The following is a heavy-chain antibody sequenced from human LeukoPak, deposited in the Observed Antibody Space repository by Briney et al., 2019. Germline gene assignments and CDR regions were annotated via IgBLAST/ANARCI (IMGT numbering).Heavy chain of an antibody. CDR3: ATTPGIWSGYYTGTPSGLD. V-gene: IGHV1-24*01. CDR2: FDPEDGET. D-gene: IGHD3-3*01. Sequence: ASVKVSCKVSGYTLTELSMHWMRQAPGKGLEWMGGFDPEDGETIYAQKFQGRVTMTEDTSTDTAYMELSSLRSEDTAVYYCATTPGIWSGYYTGTPSGLDWGQGTLVTVSS. CDR1: GYTLTELS. J-gene: IGHJ4*02.